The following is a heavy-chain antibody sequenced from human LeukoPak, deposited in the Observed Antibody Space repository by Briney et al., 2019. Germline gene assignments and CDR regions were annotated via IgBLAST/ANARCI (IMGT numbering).Heavy chain of an antibody. Sequence: GGSLRLSCAASGFTFSSYSMNWVRQAPGKGLEWVSVIYSGGSTYYADSVKGRFTISRDNSKNTLYLQMNSLRAEDTAVYYCAKEHSSSWYGREYFDYWGQGTLVTVSS. CDR3: AKEHSSSWYGREYFDY. CDR1: GFTFSSYS. CDR2: IYSGGST. D-gene: IGHD6-13*01. V-gene: IGHV3-NL1*01. J-gene: IGHJ4*02.